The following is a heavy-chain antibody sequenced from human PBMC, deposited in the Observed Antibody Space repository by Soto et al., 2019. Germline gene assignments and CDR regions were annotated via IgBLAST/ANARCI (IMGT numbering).Heavy chain of an antibody. CDR2: ISYDGSNI. D-gene: IGHD6-13*01. CDR3: AKKVAGPVAAGPDY. J-gene: IGHJ4*02. Sequence: GGSLRLSCTASGFAFSVYGMHWVRQAPGKGLEWVAVISYDGSNIYYGDSVKGRFTISRDNPKNTLYLQMNSLRAEDSAVYYCAKKVAGPVAAGPDYWGQGTLVTVSS. V-gene: IGHV3-30*18. CDR1: GFAFSVYG.